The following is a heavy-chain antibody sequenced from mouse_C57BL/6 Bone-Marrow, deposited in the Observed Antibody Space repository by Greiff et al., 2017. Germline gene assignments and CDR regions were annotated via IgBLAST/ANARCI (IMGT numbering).Heavy chain of an antibody. CDR3: ARHEGEDLYGSSYGFAY. J-gene: IGHJ3*01. V-gene: IGHV1-62-2*01. CDR2: FYPGSGSI. CDR1: GYTFTEYT. Sequence: VQLQQSGAELVKPGASVKLSCKASGYTFTEYTIHWVKQRSGQGLEWIGWFYPGSGSIKYNEKFKDKDTLTADKYSSTVYMELSRLKSEDSAVYFCARHEGEDLYGSSYGFAYWGQGTLVTVSA. D-gene: IGHD1-1*01.